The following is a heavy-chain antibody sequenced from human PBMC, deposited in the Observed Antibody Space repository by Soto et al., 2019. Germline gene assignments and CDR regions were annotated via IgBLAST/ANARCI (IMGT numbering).Heavy chain of an antibody. CDR2: IYYSWST. Sequence: PSETLSLTCTVSVGSISSSSYYWGWIRQPPGKGLEWIGSIYYSWSTYYNPSLKIRVTISVDTSKNQFTLKLSAVTAADTAVYDCARHASVSARGYCYPSSGLRPFDYWGQGTMVTVSS. CDR1: VGSISSSSYY. J-gene: IGHJ4*02. D-gene: IGHD3-22*01. CDR3: ARHASVSARGYCYPSSGLRPFDY. V-gene: IGHV4-39*01.